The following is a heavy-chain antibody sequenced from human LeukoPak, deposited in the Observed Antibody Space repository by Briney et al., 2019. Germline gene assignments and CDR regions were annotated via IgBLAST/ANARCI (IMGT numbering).Heavy chain of an antibody. J-gene: IGHJ3*02. D-gene: IGHD2-8*01. CDR3: ARTHCTNGVCYKWGAFDI. CDR2: ISSSSSYI. V-gene: IGHV3-21*01. CDR1: GFTFSSYS. Sequence: GGSLRLSCAASGFTFSSYSMNWVRQAPGKGLEWVSSISSSSSYIYYADSLKGRFTISRDNAKNSLYLQMNSLRAEDTAVYYCARTHCTNGVCYKWGAFDIWGQGTMVTVSS.